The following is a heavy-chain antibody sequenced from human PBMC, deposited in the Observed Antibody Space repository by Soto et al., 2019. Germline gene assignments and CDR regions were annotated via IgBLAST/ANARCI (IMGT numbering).Heavy chain of an antibody. CDR2: ISYDGSNK. J-gene: IGHJ4*02. D-gene: IGHD2-2*01. CDR1: GFTFSSYG. V-gene: IGHV3-30*18. Sequence: RGSLRLSCAASGFTFSSYGMHWVRQAPGKGLEWVAVISYDGSNKYYADSVKGRFTISRDNSKNTLYLQMNSLRAEDTAVYYCAKDHNIVVVPAAIGYWGQGTLVTVSS. CDR3: AKDHNIVVVPAAIGY.